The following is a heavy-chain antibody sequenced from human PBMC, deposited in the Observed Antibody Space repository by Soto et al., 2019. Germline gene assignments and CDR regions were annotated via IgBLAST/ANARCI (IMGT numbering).Heavy chain of an antibody. Sequence: PGGSLRLSCAASGFTFSSYGMHWVRQAPGKGLEWVAVIWYDGSNKYYADSVKGRFTISRDNSKNTLYLQMNSLRAEDTAVYYCARGKVSAGTDTPYYYGMDVWGQGTTVTVSS. CDR2: IWYDGSNK. D-gene: IGHD6-13*01. V-gene: IGHV3-33*01. CDR1: GFTFSSYG. CDR3: ARGKVSAGTDTPYYYGMDV. J-gene: IGHJ6*02.